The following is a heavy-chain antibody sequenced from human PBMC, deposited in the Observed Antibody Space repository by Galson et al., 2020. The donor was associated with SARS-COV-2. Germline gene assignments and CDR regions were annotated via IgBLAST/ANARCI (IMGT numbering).Heavy chain of an antibody. Sequence: SVKVSCKASGGTFSSYAISWVRQAPGQGLEWMGGIIPILGIANYAQKFQGRVTITADNSTSTAYMERSSLRSEDTAVYYCARGGGKGDFWGSDYRWGQGSLVTVSS. CDR3: ARGGGKGDFWGSDYR. V-gene: IGHV1-69*10. CDR1: GGTFSSYA. D-gene: IGHD3-3*01. J-gene: IGHJ4*02. CDR2: IIPILGIA.